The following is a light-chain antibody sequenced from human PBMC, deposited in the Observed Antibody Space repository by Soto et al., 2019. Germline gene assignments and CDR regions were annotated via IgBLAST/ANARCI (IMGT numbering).Light chain of an antibody. J-gene: IGKJ5*01. CDR1: QSISSY. Sequence: DIQMTQSPSSLSASVGDRVTITCRASQSISSYLNWYQQKPGKAPKLLIYAASRLQSGVPSRFSGSGSGTDFTLTISSLQPEDFATYYCQQSYSTSITFGQGTRLEI. CDR2: AAS. V-gene: IGKV1-39*01. CDR3: QQSYSTSIT.